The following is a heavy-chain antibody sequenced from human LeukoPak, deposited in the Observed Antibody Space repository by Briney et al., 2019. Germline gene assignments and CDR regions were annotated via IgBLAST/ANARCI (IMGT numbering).Heavy chain of an antibody. D-gene: IGHD5-18*01. CDR1: GYTFTSYG. J-gene: IGHJ4*02. V-gene: IGHV1-2*02. CDR2: INPNSGGT. CDR3: ATNGGEDTAMAANKDY. Sequence: GASVKVSCKASGYTFTSYGISWVRQAPGQGLEWMGWINPNSGGTNYAQKFQGRVTMTRDTSISTAYMELSRLRSDDTAVYYCATNGGEDTAMAANKDYWGQGTLVTVSS.